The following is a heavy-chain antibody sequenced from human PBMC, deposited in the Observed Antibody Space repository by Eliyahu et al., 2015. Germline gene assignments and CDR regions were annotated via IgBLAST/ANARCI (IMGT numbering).Heavy chain of an antibody. CDR3: AKARYCTNGVCHMDFDY. Sequence: EVQLVESGGDLGQPGGSLRLSCAAXGFXXXXXXMSWVRRAPGRGLEWVSTITGNGVSTYDADSVKGRFIISRDNSKNTLYLQMNSLRAEDTAVYYCAKARYCTNGVCHMDFDYWGQGTLVTVSS. V-gene: IGHV3-23*04. CDR2: ITGNGVST. CDR1: GFXXXXXX. D-gene: IGHD2-8*01. J-gene: IGHJ4*02.